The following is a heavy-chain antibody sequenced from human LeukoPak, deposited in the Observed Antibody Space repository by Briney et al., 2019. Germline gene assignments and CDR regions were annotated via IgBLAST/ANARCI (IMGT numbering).Heavy chain of an antibody. V-gene: IGHV4-39*07. CDR2: IYYSGST. CDR1: GVSISSSNSY. CDR3: ARTRVPIAAAGYNWFDP. Sequence: SETRSFTGTASGVSISSSNSYWGWIRQPPGKGLEWMGRIYYSGSTYYNPSLKSRVTISVDTSKNQFSLKLSSVTAADTAVYYCARTRVPIAAAGYNWFDPWGQGTLVTVSS. J-gene: IGHJ5*02. D-gene: IGHD6-13*01.